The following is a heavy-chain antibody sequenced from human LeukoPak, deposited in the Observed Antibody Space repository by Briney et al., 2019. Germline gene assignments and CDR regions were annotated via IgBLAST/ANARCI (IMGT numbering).Heavy chain of an antibody. CDR3: AELGITMIGGV. Sequence: GGSLRLSCAASGFTFDDYGMSWVRQAPGKGLEWVSGINWNGGSTGYADSVKGRFTISRDNAKNSLYLQMNSLRAEDTALYYCAELGITMIGGVWGKGTTVTISA. CDR2: INWNGGST. V-gene: IGHV3-20*04. J-gene: IGHJ6*04. D-gene: IGHD3-10*02. CDR1: GFTFDDYG.